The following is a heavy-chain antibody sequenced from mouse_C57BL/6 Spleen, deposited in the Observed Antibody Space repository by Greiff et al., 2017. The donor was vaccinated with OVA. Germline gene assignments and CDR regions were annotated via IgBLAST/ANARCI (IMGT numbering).Heavy chain of an antibody. J-gene: IGHJ2*01. CDR2: IDPENGDT. Sequence: VQLQQSGAELVRPGASVKLSCTASGFNIKDDYMHWVKQRPEQGLEWIGWIDPENGDTEYASKFQGKATITADTSSNPAYLQLSSLKSEDTAVYYCTPLYGSREGGYWGKGTTLTVSS. CDR3: TPLYGSREGGY. CDR1: GFNIKDDY. V-gene: IGHV14-4*01. D-gene: IGHD1-1*01.